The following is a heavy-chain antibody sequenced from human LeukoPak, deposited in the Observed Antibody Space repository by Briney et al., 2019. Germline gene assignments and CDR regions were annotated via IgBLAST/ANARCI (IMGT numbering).Heavy chain of an antibody. CDR2: ISYDGSNK. J-gene: IGHJ6*03. CDR1: GFSFSSYG. CDR3: ARVGRKVVAATLSRVLDYYYYMDV. V-gene: IGHV3-30*03. Sequence: TGGSLRLSCAASGFSFSSYGMHWVRQAPGKGLEWVAVISYDGSNKYYADSVKGRFTISRDNSKNTLYLQMSSLRSEDTAVYYCARVGRKVVAATLSRVLDYYYYMDVWGKGTTVTVSS. D-gene: IGHD2-15*01.